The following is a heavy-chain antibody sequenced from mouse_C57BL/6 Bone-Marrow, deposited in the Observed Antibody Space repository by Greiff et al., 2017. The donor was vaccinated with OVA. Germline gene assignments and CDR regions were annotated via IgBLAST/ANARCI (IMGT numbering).Heavy chain of an antibody. V-gene: IGHV5-9*01. D-gene: IGHD2-3*01. CDR3: ARVHDGYYPWCAY. CDR1: GFTFSSYT. J-gene: IGHJ3*01. CDR2: ISGGGGNT. Sequence: EVKLMESGGGLVKPGGSLKLSCAASGFTFSSYTMSWVRQTPEKRLEWVATISGGGGNTYYPDSVKGRFTISRDNAKNTLYLQMSSLRSEDTALYYCARVHDGYYPWCAYWGQGTLVTVSA.